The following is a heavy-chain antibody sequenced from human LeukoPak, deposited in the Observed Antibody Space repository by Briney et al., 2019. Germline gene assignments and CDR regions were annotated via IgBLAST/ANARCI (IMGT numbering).Heavy chain of an antibody. Sequence: GGSLGLSCAASGFTLSNFAMHWVRQATGKGLEWVSAIGTAGDTFYPGSVKGRFTISRENAKNSLYLQMNNLRAEDTAVYYCARQMTPHGNFDYWGQGTLVTVSS. CDR3: ARQMTPHGNFDY. D-gene: IGHD1-26*01. CDR1: GFTLSNFA. V-gene: IGHV3-13*01. CDR2: IGTAGDT. J-gene: IGHJ4*02.